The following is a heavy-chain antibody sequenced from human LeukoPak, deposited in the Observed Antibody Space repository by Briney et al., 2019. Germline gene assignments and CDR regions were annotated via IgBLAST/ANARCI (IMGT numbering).Heavy chain of an antibody. Sequence: SETLSLTCTVSGGSISSYYWSWIRQPAGKGLEWIGRIYTSGSTNYNPSLKSRVTISVDTSKNQFSLKLSSVTAADTAVYYCAREHIVVVTAIQSWFDPWGQGTLVTVSS. CDR2: IYTSGST. J-gene: IGHJ5*02. V-gene: IGHV4-4*07. CDR1: GGSISSYY. CDR3: AREHIVVVTAIQSWFDP. D-gene: IGHD2-21*02.